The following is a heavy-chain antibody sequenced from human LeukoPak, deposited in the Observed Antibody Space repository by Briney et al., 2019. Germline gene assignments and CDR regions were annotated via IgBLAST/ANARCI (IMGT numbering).Heavy chain of an antibody. CDR1: GGSISSYY. J-gene: IGHJ5*02. Sequence: SETLSLTCTVSGGSISSYYWSWIRQPAGKGLEWIGRIYTSGSTNYNPSLKSRVTMSVDTSKNQFSLKLSSVTAADAAVYYCARGYYGDYQKGTRFDPWGQGTLVTVSS. V-gene: IGHV4-4*07. D-gene: IGHD4-17*01. CDR2: IYTSGST. CDR3: ARGYYGDYQKGTRFDP.